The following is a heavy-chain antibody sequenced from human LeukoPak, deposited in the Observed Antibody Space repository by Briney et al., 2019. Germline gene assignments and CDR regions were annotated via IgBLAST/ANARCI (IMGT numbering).Heavy chain of an antibody. J-gene: IGHJ4*02. CDR3: ARKPLSGGYGGTIDY. V-gene: IGHV3-74*01. Sequence: GGSLRLSCATSGFTLSSYWMHWVRQVPGKGLEWLSRINNDGVSTSYADSVKGRFTISRDNAKNTLYLRMNSLRAEDTAIYYCARKPLSGGYGGTIDYWGQGTLVTVSS. CDR2: INNDGVST. CDR1: GFTLSSYW. D-gene: IGHD5-12*01.